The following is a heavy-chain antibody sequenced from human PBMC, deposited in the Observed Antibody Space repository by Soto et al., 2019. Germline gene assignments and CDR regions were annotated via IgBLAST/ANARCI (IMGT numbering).Heavy chain of an antibody. CDR3: ARTHYDSSGYWVY. CDR1: GFTVSSKY. V-gene: IGHV3-53*01. CDR2: IDSGGST. Sequence: EVQLVESGGGLIQPGGSLRLSCEASGFTVSSKYMTWVRQAPGKGLEWVSVIDSGGSTYYADSVKGRFTVSRDNSKSTLYLQMNSLRAEDTAVYYCARTHYDSSGYWVYWGRGTLVTVSS. D-gene: IGHD3-22*01. J-gene: IGHJ4*02.